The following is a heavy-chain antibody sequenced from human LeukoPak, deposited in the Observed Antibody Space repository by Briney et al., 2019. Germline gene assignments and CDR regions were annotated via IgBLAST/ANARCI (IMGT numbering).Heavy chain of an antibody. J-gene: IGHJ6*02. Sequence: PGGSLRLSCAASGFTFSSYAMHWVGQAPGKGLEGVAVISYDGSNKYYADSVKGRFTISRDNSKNTLYLQMNSLRAEDTAVYYCARGARYCSSTSCYAGYYYYGMDVWGQGTTVTVSS. D-gene: IGHD2-2*01. V-gene: IGHV3-30*04. CDR2: ISYDGSNK. CDR1: GFTFSSYA. CDR3: ARGARYCSSTSCYAGYYYYGMDV.